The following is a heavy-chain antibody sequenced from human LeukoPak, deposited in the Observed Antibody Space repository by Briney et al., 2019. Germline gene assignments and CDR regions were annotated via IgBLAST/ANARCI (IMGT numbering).Heavy chain of an antibody. V-gene: IGHV4-31*03. J-gene: IGHJ2*01. Sequence: PSETLSLTCTVSGGSISSGGYYWSWIRQHPGKGLEWIGYIYYSGSTYYNPSLKSRVTISVDTSKNQFSLKLSSVTAADTAVYYCARLTRGYSYGLYWYFDLWGRGTLVTVSS. CDR3: ARLTRGYSYGLYWYFDL. D-gene: IGHD5-18*01. CDR1: GGSISSGGYY. CDR2: IYYSGST.